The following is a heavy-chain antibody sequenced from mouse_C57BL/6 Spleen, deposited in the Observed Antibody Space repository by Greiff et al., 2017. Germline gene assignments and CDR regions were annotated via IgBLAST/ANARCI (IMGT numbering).Heavy chain of an antibody. CDR3: ARHQGDGYYFAY. D-gene: IGHD2-3*01. Sequence: VKVVESGPGLVAPSQSLSITCTVSGFSLTSYGVHWVRQPPGKGLEWLVVIWSDGSTTYNSALKSRLSISKDNSKSQVFLKMNSLQTDDTAMYYCARHQGDGYYFAYWGQGTLVTVSA. V-gene: IGHV2-6-1*01. J-gene: IGHJ3*01. CDR2: IWSDGST. CDR1: GFSLTSYG.